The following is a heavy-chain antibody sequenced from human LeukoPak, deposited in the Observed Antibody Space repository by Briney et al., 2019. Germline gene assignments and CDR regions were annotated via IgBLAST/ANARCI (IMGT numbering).Heavy chain of an antibody. V-gene: IGHV3-15*01. Sequence: PGGSLRLSCAASGFTFSNAWMSWVRQAPGKGLEWVGRIKSKTDGGTTDYAAPVKGRFTISRDDSKNTLYLQMNSLKTEDTAVYYCTTGVKDYGDYTRVDYYWGQGTLVTVSS. D-gene: IGHD4-17*01. CDR1: GFTFSNAW. J-gene: IGHJ4*02. CDR2: IKSKTDGGTT. CDR3: TTGVKDYGDYTRVDYY.